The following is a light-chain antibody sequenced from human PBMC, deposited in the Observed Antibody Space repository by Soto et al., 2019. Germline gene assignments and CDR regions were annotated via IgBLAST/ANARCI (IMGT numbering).Light chain of an antibody. CDR1: TSDVGGYNY. V-gene: IGLV2-14*01. J-gene: IGLJ1*01. CDR2: DVS. CDR3: SSSTASSTPRV. Sequence: QSVLTQPAYVSWSPGQSITISCTGTTSDVGGYNYVSWYQQHPGRAPKLMIYDVSDRPLGVSSRFSGSKSGNTASLTISGLQAEDEAKYYGSSSTASSTPRVFGTGTKLTVL.